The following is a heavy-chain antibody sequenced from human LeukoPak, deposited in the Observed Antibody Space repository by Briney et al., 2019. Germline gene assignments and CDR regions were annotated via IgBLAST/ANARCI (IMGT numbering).Heavy chain of an antibody. D-gene: IGHD6-13*01. V-gene: IGHV3-30*02. CDR2: IRYDGSNK. J-gene: IGHJ6*03. Sequence: PGGSLRLSCAASGFTFSSYGMHWVRQAPGKGLEWVAFIRYDGSNKYYADSVKGRFTISRDNSKNTLYLQMNSLRAEDTAVYYCARAHSSSWYASYYYYYYVDVWGKGTTVTVSS. CDR3: ARAHSSSWYASYYYYYYVDV. CDR1: GFTFSSYG.